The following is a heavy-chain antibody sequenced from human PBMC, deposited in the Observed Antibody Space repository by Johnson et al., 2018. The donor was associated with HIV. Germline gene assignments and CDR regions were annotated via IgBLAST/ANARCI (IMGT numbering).Heavy chain of an antibody. CDR3: TRVSLPPSYAFEF. CDR2: ISYDGSNK. J-gene: IGHJ3*01. Sequence: VQLVESGGGVVQPGRSLRLSCAASGFTFSTYAMHWVRQAPGKGLEWVAAISYDGSNKYYADSVKGRFTISRDNSKNTLYLQMNSLKTEDTAVYYCTRVSLPPSYAFEFWGQGTMVTVYS. CDR1: GFTFSTYA. V-gene: IGHV3-30*04.